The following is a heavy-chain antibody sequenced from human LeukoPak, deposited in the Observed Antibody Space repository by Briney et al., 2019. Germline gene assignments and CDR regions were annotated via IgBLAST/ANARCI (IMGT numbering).Heavy chain of an antibody. CDR2: IYYSGST. D-gene: IGHD3-3*01. V-gene: IGHV4-59*01. J-gene: IGHJ3*02. CDR3: ARDSITIFGVVNVVAFDI. Sequence: SETLSLTCTVSGGSISSYYWSWIRQPPGKGLEWIGYIYYSGSTNYNPSLKSRVTISVDTSKNQFSLKLSSVTAADTAVYYCARDSITIFGVVNVVAFDIWGQGTMVTVSS. CDR1: GGSISSYY.